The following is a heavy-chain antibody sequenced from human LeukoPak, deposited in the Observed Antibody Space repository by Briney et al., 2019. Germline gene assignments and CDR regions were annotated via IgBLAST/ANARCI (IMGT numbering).Heavy chain of an antibody. CDR3: ARVFGPQLPSAYYYYYGVDV. D-gene: IGHD2-2*01. J-gene: IGHJ6*02. CDR2: INHSGST. CDR1: GGSFSGYY. Sequence: TSETLSLTCAVYGGSFSGYYWSWIRQPPGKGLEWIGEINHSGSTNYNPSLKSRVTISVDTSKNQFSLKLSSVTAADTAVYYCARVFGPQLPSAYYYYYGVDVWGQGTTVTVSS. V-gene: IGHV4-34*01.